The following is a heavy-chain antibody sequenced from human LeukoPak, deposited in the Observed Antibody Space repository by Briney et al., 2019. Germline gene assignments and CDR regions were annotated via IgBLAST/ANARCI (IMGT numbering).Heavy chain of an antibody. D-gene: IGHD3-16*02. J-gene: IGHJ4*02. CDR2: IRYDGSNK. CDR3: AKFDDYVRGSYRALDY. Sequence: GGSLRLSCAASGFTFSSCGMHWVRQAPGKGLEWVAFIRYDGSNKYYADSVKGRFTISRDNSKNTLYLQMNSLRAEDTAVYYCAKFDDYVRGSYRALDYWGQGTLVTVSS. V-gene: IGHV3-30*02. CDR1: GFTFSSCG.